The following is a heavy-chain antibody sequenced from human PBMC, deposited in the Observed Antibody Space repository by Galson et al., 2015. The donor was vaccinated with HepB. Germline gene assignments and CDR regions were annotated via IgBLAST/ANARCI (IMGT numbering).Heavy chain of an antibody. D-gene: IGHD1-7*01. CDR3: TRSHHLTGTARYQFDY. J-gene: IGHJ4*02. CDR1: GGTFSRYT. Sequence: SVKASCKASGGTFSRYTIIWVRQAPGQGVEWMGKILPVFETANYAQKFQGRVTLTADKSTDTAYMELSSLRSEDTAVYYCTRSHHLTGTARYQFDYWGQGTLVTVSS. V-gene: IGHV1-69*08. CDR2: ILPVFETA.